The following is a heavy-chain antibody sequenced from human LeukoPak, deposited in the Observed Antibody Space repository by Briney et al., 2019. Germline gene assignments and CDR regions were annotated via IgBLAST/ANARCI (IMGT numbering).Heavy chain of an antibody. J-gene: IGHJ5*02. CDR2: INPSGGAT. D-gene: IGHD3-10*01. CDR3: ARAGLRSWFDP. V-gene: IGHV1-46*01. Sequence: ASVKVSFKASGYTLTNYYMHWVRQAPGQGLEWMGIINPSGGATSYAQKFQGRVTMTRDTSTSTVYMELSSLRSEDTAVYYCARAGLRSWFDPWGQGTLVTVSS. CDR1: GYTLTNYY.